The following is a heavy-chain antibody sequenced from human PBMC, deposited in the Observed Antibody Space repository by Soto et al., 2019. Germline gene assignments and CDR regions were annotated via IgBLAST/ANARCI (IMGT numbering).Heavy chain of an antibody. J-gene: IGHJ6*02. V-gene: IGHV3-30*18. CDR3: AKDKGRSLAGGMDV. CDR1: GSTFSSYG. D-gene: IGHD6-19*01. CDR2: ISYDGSNK. Sequence: SLRLSCAASGSTFSSYGMHWVRQAPGKGLEWVAIISYDGSNKYYGDSVKGRFTISRDNSKNTLYLQMNSLRAEDTAVYYCAKDKGRSLAGGMDVWGQGTTVTVSS.